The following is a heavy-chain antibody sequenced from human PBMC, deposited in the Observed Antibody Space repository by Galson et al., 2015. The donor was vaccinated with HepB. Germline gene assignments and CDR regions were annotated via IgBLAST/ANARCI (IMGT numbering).Heavy chain of an antibody. CDR3: ARTAMTTTGPFDY. D-gene: IGHD4-11*01. CDR1: GGSISSGGYS. V-gene: IGHV4-31*03. J-gene: IGHJ4*02. CDR2: IYYSGST. Sequence: TLSLTCTVSGGSISSGGYSWSWIRQHPGKGLEWIGYIYYSGSTYYNPSLKSRVTISVDTSKNQFSLKLSSVTVADTAVYYCARTAMTTTGPFDYWGQGTLVTVSS.